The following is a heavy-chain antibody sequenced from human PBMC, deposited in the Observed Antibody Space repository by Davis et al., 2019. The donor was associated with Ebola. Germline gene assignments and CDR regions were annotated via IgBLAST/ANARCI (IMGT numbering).Heavy chain of an antibody. D-gene: IGHD3-22*01. CDR1: GFTFSSYG. J-gene: IGHJ1*01. CDR2: ISYVGSNK. Sequence: GESLKISCAASGFTFSSYGMHWVRQAPGKGLEWVAVISYVGSNKYYADSVKGRFTISRDNSKNTLYLQMNSLRAEDTAVYYCAKDSLDSSGYPSPYFQHWGQGTLVTVSS. V-gene: IGHV3-30*18. CDR3: AKDSLDSSGYPSPYFQH.